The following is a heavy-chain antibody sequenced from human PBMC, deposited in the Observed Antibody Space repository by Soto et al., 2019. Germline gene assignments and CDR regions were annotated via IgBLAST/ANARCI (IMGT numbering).Heavy chain of an antibody. V-gene: IGHV3-74*01. CDR3: ARDRGYPDSFDI. CDR2: INSDGSTI. CDR1: GFTFSSYN. Sequence: PGGSLRLSCAPSGFTFSSYNMNWVRQSPGKGLVWVSHINSDGSTIVYADSVKGRFTISRDNAKNTLYLEMNSLRVDDTAVYYCARDRGYPDSFDIWGQGTMVTVSS. D-gene: IGHD3-10*01. J-gene: IGHJ3*02.